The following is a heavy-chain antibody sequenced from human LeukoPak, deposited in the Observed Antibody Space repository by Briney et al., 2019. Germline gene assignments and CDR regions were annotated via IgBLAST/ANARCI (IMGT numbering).Heavy chain of an antibody. Sequence: SETLSLTCTVSGDSISTYFWSWIRQSPGKGLQWIGYIYNSGSTYYNPSLKSRVTISVDTSKNQFSLKLSSVTAADTAVYYCARDWSVVVITGRSHNWFDPWGQGTLVTVSS. CDR2: IYNSGST. D-gene: IGHD3-22*01. V-gene: IGHV4-59*12. J-gene: IGHJ5*02. CDR3: ARDWSVVVITGRSHNWFDP. CDR1: GDSISTYF.